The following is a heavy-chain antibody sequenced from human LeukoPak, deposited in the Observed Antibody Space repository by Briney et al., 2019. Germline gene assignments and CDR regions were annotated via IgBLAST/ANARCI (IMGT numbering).Heavy chain of an antibody. CDR2: INHSGST. V-gene: IGHV4-34*01. CDR3: ARALGYCSGGSCTRGYNWFDP. D-gene: IGHD2-15*01. J-gene: IGHJ5*02. CDR1: GGSFSGYY. Sequence: SETLSLTCAVYGGSFSGYYWSWIRQPPGKGLEWIGEINHSGSTNYNPSLKSRVTISVDTSKNQFSLKLSSVTTADTAVYYCARALGYCSGGSCTRGYNWFDPWGQGTLVTVSS.